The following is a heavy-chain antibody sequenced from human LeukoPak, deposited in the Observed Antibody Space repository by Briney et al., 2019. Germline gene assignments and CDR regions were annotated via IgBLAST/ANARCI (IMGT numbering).Heavy chain of an antibody. J-gene: IGHJ4*02. CDR2: ISSSGSTI. CDR1: GFTFNDYY. Sequence: PGGSLRLSCAASGFTFNDYYMSWIRQAPGKGLEWVSYISSSGSTIYYADSVKGRFTISRDNAKNSLYLQMNSLRAEDTAVYYCASGDIAARPLDYWGQGTLVTVSS. CDR3: ASGDIAARPLDY. V-gene: IGHV3-11*01. D-gene: IGHD6-6*01.